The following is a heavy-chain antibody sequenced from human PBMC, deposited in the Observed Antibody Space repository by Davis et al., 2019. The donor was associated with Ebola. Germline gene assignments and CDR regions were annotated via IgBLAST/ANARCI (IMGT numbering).Heavy chain of an antibody. CDR2: ISSGGHDT. Sequence: PGGSLTLSCGASGFTFSRHSMNWVRQAPGTGLEWIAFISSGGHDTYYADSVRGRFTISRDNAKNLLYLQLNSLRDEDTALYYCAKDAEDGSGNWFFDFRGRGALVTVSS. CDR1: GFTFSRHS. V-gene: IGHV3-48*02. J-gene: IGHJ2*01. D-gene: IGHD5-24*01. CDR3: AKDAEDGSGNWFFDF.